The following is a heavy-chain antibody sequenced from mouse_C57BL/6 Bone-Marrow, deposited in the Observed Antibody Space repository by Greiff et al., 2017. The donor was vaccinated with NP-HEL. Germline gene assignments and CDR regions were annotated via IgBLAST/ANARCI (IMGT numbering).Heavy chain of an antibody. CDR2: IWGVGCS. J-gene: IGHJ4*01. D-gene: IGHD3-2*02. V-gene: IGHV2-6*01. CDR1: GFSLTCYG. Sequence: VQLVESGPGLVAPSQSLSITCPVSGFSLTCYGVAWVPQSPGQVLAWLGVIWGVGCSNYYSALKSRLSISKDNSKSQVFLKMNSLQTDDTARYYCARRRQIRVRDYAMDYWGQGTSVTVSS. CDR3: ARRRQIRVRDYAMDY.